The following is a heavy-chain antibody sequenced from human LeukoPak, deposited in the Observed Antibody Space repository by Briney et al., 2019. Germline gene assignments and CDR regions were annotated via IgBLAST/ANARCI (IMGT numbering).Heavy chain of an antibody. V-gene: IGHV3-11*04. D-gene: IGHD5-24*01. CDR1: GFTFSDYY. CDR3: SLGMATGRTFDY. Sequence: GGSLRLSCAASGFTFSDYYMSWIRQAPGKGLEWVSYISSSGSTIYYADSVKGRFTISRDNSKNTLYLQMNSLRAEDTAVYYCSLGMATGRTFDYWGQGTLVTVSS. CDR2: ISSSGSTI. J-gene: IGHJ4*02.